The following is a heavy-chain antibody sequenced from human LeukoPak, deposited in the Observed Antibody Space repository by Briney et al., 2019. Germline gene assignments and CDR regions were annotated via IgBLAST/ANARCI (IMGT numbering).Heavy chain of an antibody. V-gene: IGHV3-9*01. D-gene: IGHD6-13*01. CDR1: GFTFSSYA. CDR3: AKDASSSWPSTLDY. J-gene: IGHJ4*02. CDR2: ISWNSGSI. Sequence: GGSLRLSCAASGFTFSSYAMSWVRQAPGKGLEWVSGISWNSGSIGYADSVKGRFTISRDNAKNSLYLQMNSLRAEDTALYYCAKDASSSWPSTLDYWGQGTLVTVSS.